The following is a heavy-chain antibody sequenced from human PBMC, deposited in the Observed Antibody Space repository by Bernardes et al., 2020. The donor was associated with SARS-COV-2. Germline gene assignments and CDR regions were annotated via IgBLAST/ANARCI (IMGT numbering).Heavy chain of an antibody. D-gene: IGHD2-2*01. J-gene: IGHJ6*02. CDR2: ISSGSRAR. V-gene: IGHV3-48*01. CDR1: GLTFSSHS. CDR3: ATETRRENYGMDV. Sequence: GGSLRLSCVVSGLTFSSHSMNWVRQAPGKGLEWISYISSGSRARYYADSVEGRFTIFRDNARNLLFLQMNSLRAEDTAVYYCATETRRENYGMDVWGQGTTVTVSS.